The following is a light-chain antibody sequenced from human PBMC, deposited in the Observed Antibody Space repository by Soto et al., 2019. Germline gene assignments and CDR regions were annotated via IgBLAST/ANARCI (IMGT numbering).Light chain of an antibody. Sequence: DIEMTQSPSTLSASVGDRVTITCRASQSISSWLAWYQQKPGKAPKLLIYDASSLESGVPSRFRGSGSGTEFTPTISSLQPDDFATYYCQQYNSYSPLTFGGGTKVEIK. CDR2: DAS. V-gene: IGKV1-5*01. CDR3: QQYNSYSPLT. CDR1: QSISSW. J-gene: IGKJ4*01.